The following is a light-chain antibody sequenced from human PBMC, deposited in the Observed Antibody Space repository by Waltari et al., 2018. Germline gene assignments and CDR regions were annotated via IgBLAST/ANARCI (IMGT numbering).Light chain of an antibody. CDR2: GAS. V-gene: IGKV3-20*01. CDR3: QQYGSSPWT. CDR1: QSVSSSY. J-gene: IGKJ1*01. Sequence: EIVLTQSPGTLSLSPGERATLSCRASQSVSSSYLAWYQQKPGQAPRLLIYGASRRATGLPDRFSGSGSGTDFTLTISRLEPEDFAVYYCQQYGSSPWTFGQGTKVEI.